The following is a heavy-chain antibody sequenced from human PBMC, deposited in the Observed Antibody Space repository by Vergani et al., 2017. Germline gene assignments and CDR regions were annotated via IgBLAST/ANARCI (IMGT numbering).Heavy chain of an antibody. CDR2: IKSKTDGGTT. Sequence: EVQLVESGGGLVKPGGSLRLSCAASGFTFSNAWMSWVRQAPGKGLEWVGRIKSKTDGGTTDYAATVKGRFTISRDDSTNTLYMQMNSLKTEDTAVYYCTTGRGDCSGGSCYSDYYYYGMDVWGGGTTVTVSS. CDR3: TTGRGDCSGGSCYSDYYYYGMDV. J-gene: IGHJ6*04. D-gene: IGHD2-15*01. CDR1: GFTFSNAW. V-gene: IGHV3-15*01.